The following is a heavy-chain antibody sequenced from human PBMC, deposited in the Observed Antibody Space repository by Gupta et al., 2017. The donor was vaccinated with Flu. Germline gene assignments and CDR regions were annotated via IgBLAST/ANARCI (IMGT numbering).Heavy chain of an antibody. CDR3: ARGAYYYDNTGANSDY. J-gene: IGHJ4*02. Sequence: PGKGLVWVSRINSEGSSTSYADSVKGRFTISRDNAKNTLYLQMNSLRAEDTAVYYCARGAYYYDNTGANSDYWGQGTLVTVSS. CDR2: INSEGSST. D-gene: IGHD3-22*01. V-gene: IGHV3-74*01.